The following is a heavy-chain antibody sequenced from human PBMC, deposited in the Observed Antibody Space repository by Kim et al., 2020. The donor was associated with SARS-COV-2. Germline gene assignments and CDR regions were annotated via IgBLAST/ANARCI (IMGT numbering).Heavy chain of an antibody. J-gene: IGHJ4*02. CDR1: GYTFTSYA. CDR2: INTNTGNP. Sequence: ASVKVSCKASGYTFTSYAMNWVRQAPGQGLEWMGWINTNTGNPTYAQGFTGRFVFSLDTSVSTAYLQISSLKAEDTAVYYCARLLNYYDSSGYPYYFDYWGQGTLVTVS. CDR3: ARLLNYYDSSGYPYYFDY. V-gene: IGHV7-4-1*02. D-gene: IGHD3-22*01.